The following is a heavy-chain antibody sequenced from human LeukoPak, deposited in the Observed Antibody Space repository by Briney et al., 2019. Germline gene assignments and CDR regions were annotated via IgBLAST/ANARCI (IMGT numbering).Heavy chain of an antibody. CDR2: ISAYNGNT. Sequence: ASVKVSCKASGYTFTSYGISWVRQAPGQGLEWMGWISAYNGNTNYAQKSQGRVTMTRDTSINTAYMELSRLRSDDTAVYYCAREDYSAGEFNYWGQGTLVTVSA. V-gene: IGHV1-18*01. J-gene: IGHJ4*02. D-gene: IGHD4-11*01. CDR1: GYTFTSYG. CDR3: AREDYSAGEFNY.